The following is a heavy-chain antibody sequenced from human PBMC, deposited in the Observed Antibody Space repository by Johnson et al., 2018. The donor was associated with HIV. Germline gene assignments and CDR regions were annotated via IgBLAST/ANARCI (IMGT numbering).Heavy chain of an antibody. CDR1: GFTFSSYA. CDR2: ISYDGSDK. J-gene: IGHJ3*02. D-gene: IGHD1-26*01. CDR3: AIIPPGGAGKGADAFDI. V-gene: IGHV3-30*04. Sequence: QVQLVESGGGVVQPGRSLRLSCAASGFTFSSYAMHWVRQAPAKGLEWVAVISYDGSDKYYADSVKGRFTISRDSSKNTLYLQMNSLRAEDTAVYYCAIIPPGGAGKGADAFDIWGQGTMVTVSS.